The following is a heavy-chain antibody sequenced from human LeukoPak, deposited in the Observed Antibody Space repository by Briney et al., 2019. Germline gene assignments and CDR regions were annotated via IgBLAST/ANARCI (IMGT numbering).Heavy chain of an antibody. CDR2: IYTSGST. Sequence: SETLSLTCTVSGGSINSGSYYWSWIRQPAGKGLEWIGRIYTSGSTNYNPSLKSRVTISVDTSKNQFSLKLSSVTAADTAVYYCASASSGYYYVGEGAFDIWGQGTMVTVSS. V-gene: IGHV4-61*02. CDR1: GGSINSGSYY. CDR3: ASASSGYYYVGEGAFDI. D-gene: IGHD3-22*01. J-gene: IGHJ3*02.